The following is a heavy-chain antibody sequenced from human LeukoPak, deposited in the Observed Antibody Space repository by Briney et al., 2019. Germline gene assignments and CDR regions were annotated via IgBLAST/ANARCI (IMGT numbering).Heavy chain of an antibody. CDR3: AKDRLQQLGYGMDV. D-gene: IGHD6-13*01. CDR1: GFTFSRYG. CDR2: ISYDGGNK. Sequence: GKSLRLSCAASGFTFSRYGMYWVRQAPGKGLECVAVISYDGGNKYYADSVKGRFTISRDNSKNTQYLQMNSLRAEDTAVYFCAKDRLQQLGYGMDVWGQGTTVTVSS. J-gene: IGHJ6*02. V-gene: IGHV3-30*18.